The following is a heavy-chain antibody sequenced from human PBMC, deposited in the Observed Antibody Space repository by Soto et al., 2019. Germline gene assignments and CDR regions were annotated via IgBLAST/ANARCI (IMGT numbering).Heavy chain of an antibody. CDR1: GGSFSGYY. J-gene: IGHJ5*02. CDR3: ARADSSSARWFDP. Sequence: QVQLQQWGAGLLKPSETLSLTCAVYGGSFSGYYWSWIRQPPGKGLEWIGEINHSGSTNYNPSLKSRVTISVDTSKNQCSLKLSSVTAADTAVYYCARADSSSARWFDPWCQGTLVTVSS. D-gene: IGHD6-6*01. CDR2: INHSGST. V-gene: IGHV4-34*01.